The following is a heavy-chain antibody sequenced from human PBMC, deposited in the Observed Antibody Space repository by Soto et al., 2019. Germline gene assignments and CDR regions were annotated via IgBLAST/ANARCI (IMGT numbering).Heavy chain of an antibody. J-gene: IGHJ4*02. CDR3: ARTDKGDYVPPLDN. CDR1: GYTFTTYG. Sequence: QIHLVQSGGEVKKPGASVKVSCKTSGYTFTTYGISWVRQAPGQGLEWMGWITPFNDNTNYAQNLQGRVTMTTDTSTNTAYLELRSLTSDDTAVYCCARTDKGDYVPPLDNGGQGTLVTVSS. CDR2: ITPFNDNT. V-gene: IGHV1-18*01. D-gene: IGHD4-17*01.